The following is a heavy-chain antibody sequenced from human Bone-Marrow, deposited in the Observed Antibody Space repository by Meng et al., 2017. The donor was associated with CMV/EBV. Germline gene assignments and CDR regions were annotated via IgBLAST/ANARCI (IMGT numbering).Heavy chain of an antibody. D-gene: IGHD4-11*01. J-gene: IGHJ4*02. V-gene: IGHV1-69*05. CDR3: ATYKQELDDRLQNFDF. CDR1: GGTFSSYA. CDR2: IIPIFGTA. Sequence: SVKVSCKASGGTFSSYAISWVRQAPGQGLEWMGGIIPIFGTANYAQKFQGRVTITTDESTSTAYMELRNLKAEDTAVYYCATYKQELDDRLQNFDFWGQGTLVTVSS.